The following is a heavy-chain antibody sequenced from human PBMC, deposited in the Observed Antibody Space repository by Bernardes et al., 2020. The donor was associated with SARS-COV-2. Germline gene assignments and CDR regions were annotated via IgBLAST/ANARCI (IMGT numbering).Heavy chain of an antibody. CDR1: GFTFSRYW. J-gene: IGHJ6*02. CDR3: ARVGRGSSSRYDYYGLDV. D-gene: IGHD6-6*01. V-gene: IGHV3-7*01. Sequence: GGSLRLSCAASGFTFSRYWMSWVRQAPGKGLEWVASIKQDGSEKYYVDSVKGRFTISRDNAKSSLYLQMNSLRDEDTAVYYCARVGRGSSSRYDYYGLDVWGQGTTVTVSS. CDR2: IKQDGSEK.